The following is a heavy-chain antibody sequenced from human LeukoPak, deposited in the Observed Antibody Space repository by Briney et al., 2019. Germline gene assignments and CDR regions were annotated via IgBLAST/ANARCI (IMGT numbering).Heavy chain of an antibody. Sequence: PGGSLRLSCAASGFTFSSYGMHWVRQAPGKGLEWVAFIRYDGSNKYYADSVKGRFTISRDNSKNTLYLQMNSLRAEDTAVYYCARDSPIMGTFYAFDIWGQGTMVTVS. CDR1: GFTFSSYG. V-gene: IGHV3-30*02. J-gene: IGHJ3*02. CDR3: ARDSPIMGTFYAFDI. D-gene: IGHD2/OR15-2a*01. CDR2: IRYDGSNK.